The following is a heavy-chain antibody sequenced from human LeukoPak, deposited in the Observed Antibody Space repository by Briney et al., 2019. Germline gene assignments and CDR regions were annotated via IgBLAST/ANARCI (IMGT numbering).Heavy chain of an antibody. CDR2: IHYNGCT. V-gene: IGHV4-31*03. Sequence: PSQTLSLTCTVSGGSISGGDSYWSSIRHHPGEGLEWIGYIHYNGCTYSNPYLKSRISLSVDTSTNQTSLKLTSVTAADTAVYYCARDGRGQGIEAPGNWFDPWGQGTLVTVSS. J-gene: IGHJ5*02. CDR3: ARDGRGQGIEAPGNWFDP. D-gene: IGHD6-13*01. CDR1: GGSISGGDSY.